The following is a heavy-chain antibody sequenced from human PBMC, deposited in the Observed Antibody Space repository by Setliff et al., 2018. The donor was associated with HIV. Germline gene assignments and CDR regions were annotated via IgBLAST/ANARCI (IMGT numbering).Heavy chain of an antibody. Sequence: PGGSLRLSCAASGFTFSSYEMNWVRQAPGKGLEWVSYISSSGSTIYYADSVKGRFTISRDNAKNSLYLQMNSLRAEDTAVYYCARDSKRRRAHMITFGGGLGGFDPWGQGTLVTVSS. V-gene: IGHV3-48*03. CDR2: ISSSGSTI. D-gene: IGHD3-16*01. CDR1: GFTFSSYE. J-gene: IGHJ5*02. CDR3: ARDSKRRRAHMITFGGGLGGFDP.